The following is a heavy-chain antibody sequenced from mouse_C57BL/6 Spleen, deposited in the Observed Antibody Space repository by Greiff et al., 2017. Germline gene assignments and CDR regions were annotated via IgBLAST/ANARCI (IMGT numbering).Heavy chain of an antibody. CDR2: IRNKANNHAT. D-gene: IGHD2-4*01. Sequence: EVKLVASGGGLVQPGGSMKLSCAASGFTFRDAWMDCVRQSPEKGLEWVAEIRNKANNHATYYAESVKGRFTISRDDSKSSVYLQMNSLRAEDTGIYYCTFYYDYDWFAYWGQGTMVTVSA. V-gene: IGHV6-6*01. CDR3: TFYYDYDWFAY. CDR1: GFTFRDAW. J-gene: IGHJ3*01.